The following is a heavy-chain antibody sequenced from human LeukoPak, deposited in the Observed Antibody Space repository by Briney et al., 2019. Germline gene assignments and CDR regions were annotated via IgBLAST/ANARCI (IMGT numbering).Heavy chain of an antibody. J-gene: IGHJ4*02. Sequence: ASVKVSCKASGYTFTSYGISWVRQAPGQGLEWMGWISAYNGNTNYAQKLQGRVTMTTDTSTSTAYMELRSLRSDDTAVYYCARGSPPIVVVTAHNLFDYWGQGTLVTVSS. CDR1: GYTFTSYG. CDR2: ISAYNGNT. D-gene: IGHD2-21*02. CDR3: ARGSPPIVVVTAHNLFDY. V-gene: IGHV1-18*01.